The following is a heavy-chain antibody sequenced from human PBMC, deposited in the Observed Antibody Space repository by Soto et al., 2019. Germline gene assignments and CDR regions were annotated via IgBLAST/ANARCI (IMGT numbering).Heavy chain of an antibody. CDR2: ISGSVGST. D-gene: IGHD2-15*01. Sequence: GGSLRLSCAASGFTFSSYAMSWVRQAPGKGLEWVSAISGSVGSTYYADSVKGRFTISRENSENKLYLQMNRLRAEDTGVYYFAKDGVNSVVVVVADALDIWGQGTMVTVSS. CDR1: GFTFSSYA. V-gene: IGHV3-23*01. CDR3: AKDGVNSVVVVVADALDI. J-gene: IGHJ3*02.